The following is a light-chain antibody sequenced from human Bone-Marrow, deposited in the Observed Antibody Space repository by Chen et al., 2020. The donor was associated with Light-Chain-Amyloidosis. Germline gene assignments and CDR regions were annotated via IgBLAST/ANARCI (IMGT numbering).Light chain of an antibody. CDR3: NSYTSSSTV. CDR1: SSDVDGYDY. Sequence: QSALSQPASVSGAPGQSITISCTGASSDVDGYDYVSWYQQHPGKAPKLIIYEVTHRPSGVSDRFSGSTSGNTASLTISGLQTEAEADYYCNSYTSSSTVFGGGTKLTVL. V-gene: IGLV2-14*03. J-gene: IGLJ3*02. CDR2: EVT.